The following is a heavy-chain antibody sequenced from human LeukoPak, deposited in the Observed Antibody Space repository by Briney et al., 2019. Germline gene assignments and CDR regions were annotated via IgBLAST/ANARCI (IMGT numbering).Heavy chain of an antibody. J-gene: IGHJ4*02. CDR3: AKDKQLWLASDY. D-gene: IGHD5-18*01. Sequence: GGSLRLSCVASTFTFSSYDMHWVRQAPGKGLEWVAFIRYDGSNKYYAESVKGRFTISRDNSKNTLYLQMNSLRAEDTAVYYCAKDKQLWLASDYWGQGTLVTVSS. CDR1: TFTFSSYD. V-gene: IGHV3-30*02. CDR2: IRYDGSNK.